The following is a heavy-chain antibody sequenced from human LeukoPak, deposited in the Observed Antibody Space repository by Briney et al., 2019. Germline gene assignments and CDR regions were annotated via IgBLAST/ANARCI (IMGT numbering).Heavy chain of an antibody. J-gene: IGHJ3*02. CDR3: ATWGLFAYQLTQQGVGDDAFDI. V-gene: IGHV1-24*01. CDR2: FDPEDGET. CDR1: GYTFTGYY. D-gene: IGHD2-2*01. Sequence: ASVKVSCKASGYTFTGYYMHWVRQAPGKGLEWMGGFDPEDGETIYAQKFQGRVTMTEDTSTDTAYMELSSLRSEDTAVYYCATWGLFAYQLTQQGVGDDAFDIWGQGTMVTVSS.